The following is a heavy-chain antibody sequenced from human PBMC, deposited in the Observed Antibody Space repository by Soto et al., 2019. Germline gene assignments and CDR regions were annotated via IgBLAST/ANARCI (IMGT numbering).Heavy chain of an antibody. V-gene: IGHV3-30*18. J-gene: IGHJ4*02. Sequence: GESLKISCAASGFTFSSYGMHWVRQAPGKGLEWVAVISYDGSNKYYADSVKGRFTISRDNSKNTLYLQMNSLRAEDTAVYYCAKDLSPHMTTVTTMDYWGQGTLVTVSS. CDR2: ISYDGSNK. CDR1: GFTFSSYG. D-gene: IGHD4-17*01. CDR3: AKDLSPHMTTVTTMDY.